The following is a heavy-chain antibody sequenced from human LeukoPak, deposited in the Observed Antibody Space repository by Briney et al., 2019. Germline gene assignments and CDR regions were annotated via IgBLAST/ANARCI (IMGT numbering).Heavy chain of an antibody. Sequence: SETLSLTCTVSGDSISSYYWSWIRQPAGKGLEWIGRIYTSGTTNYNPSLESRVTMSVDTSKNQFSLNLSSVTAADTAVYYCARGFYGDYVFDYWGQGTLVTVSS. CDR2: IYTSGTT. J-gene: IGHJ4*02. D-gene: IGHD4-17*01. V-gene: IGHV4-4*07. CDR3: ARGFYGDYVFDY. CDR1: GDSISSYY.